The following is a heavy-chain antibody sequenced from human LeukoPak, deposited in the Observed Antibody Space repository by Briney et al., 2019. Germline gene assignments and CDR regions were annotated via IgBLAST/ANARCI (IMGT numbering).Heavy chain of an antibody. CDR2: VDHTCST. V-gene: IGHV4-59*01. J-gene: IGHJ6*03. Sequence: SETLSLTCSVSDDSITMYYWTWIRQPPGKELEWIGYVDHTCSTNFNPSLNGPVSISRDTTNSLFSLRLRSVTAADTAVYFCARGRVSSSTWYSTYYYYFYMDVWGKGTTVTVSS. D-gene: IGHD4-11*01. CDR1: DDSITMYY. CDR3: ARGRVSSSTWYSTYYYYFYMDV.